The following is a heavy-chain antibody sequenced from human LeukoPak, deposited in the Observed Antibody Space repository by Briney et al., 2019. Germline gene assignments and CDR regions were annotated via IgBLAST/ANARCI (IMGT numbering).Heavy chain of an antibody. V-gene: IGHV3-33*01. Sequence: GRSLRLSCAASGFTFSSYGMHWVRQAPGKGLEWVAVIWYDGSNKYYADSVKGRFTISRDNSKNTLYLQMNSLRAEDTAVYYCASVGGFDWPIDYWGQGTLVTVSS. CDR2: IWYDGSNK. CDR3: ASVGGFDWPIDY. D-gene: IGHD3-9*01. CDR1: GFTFSSYG. J-gene: IGHJ4*02.